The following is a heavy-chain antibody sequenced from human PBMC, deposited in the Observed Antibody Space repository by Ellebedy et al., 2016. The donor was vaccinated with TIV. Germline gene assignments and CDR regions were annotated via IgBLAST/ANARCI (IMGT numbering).Heavy chain of an antibody. CDR2: INHSGST. CDR1: GGSFSGYY. D-gene: IGHD3-10*01. Sequence: SETLSLTXAVYGGSFSGYYWSWIRQPPGKGLEWIGEINHSGSTNYNPSLKSRVTISVDTSKNQFSLKLSSVTAADTAVYYCARPMGPSGAFDIWGQGTMVTVSS. V-gene: IGHV4-34*01. J-gene: IGHJ3*02. CDR3: ARPMGPSGAFDI.